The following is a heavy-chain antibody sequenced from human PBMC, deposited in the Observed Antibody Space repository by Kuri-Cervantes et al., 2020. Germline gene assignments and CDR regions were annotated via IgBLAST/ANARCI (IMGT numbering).Heavy chain of an antibody. J-gene: IGHJ6*02. Sequence: GGSLRLSCAASGFTFSSYAMGWVRQAPGKGLEWVSAISGSGGSTYYADSVKGRFTISRDNSKNTLYLQMNSLRAEDTAVYYCAKEDAYYDFWSGYYPYYYYGMDVWGQGTTVTVSS. CDR3: AKEDAYYDFWSGYYPYYYYGMDV. D-gene: IGHD3-3*01. CDR2: ISGSGGST. V-gene: IGHV3-23*01. CDR1: GFTFSSYA.